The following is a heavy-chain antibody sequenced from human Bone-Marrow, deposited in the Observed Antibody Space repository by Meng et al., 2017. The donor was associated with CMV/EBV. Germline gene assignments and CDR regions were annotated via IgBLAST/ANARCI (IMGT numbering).Heavy chain of an antibody. D-gene: IGHD1-26*01. CDR2: ISGSGGST. J-gene: IGHJ6*02. CDR3: AKDPPKVGATRGAYYYGMDV. Sequence: GEYLKISCAASGFTFSSYAMSWVRQAPGKGLEWVSAISGSGGSTYYADSVKGRFTISRDNSKNTLYLQMNSLRAEDTAVYYCAKDPPKVGATRGAYYYGMDVWGQGTTVTVSS. CDR1: GFTFSSYA. V-gene: IGHV3-23*01.